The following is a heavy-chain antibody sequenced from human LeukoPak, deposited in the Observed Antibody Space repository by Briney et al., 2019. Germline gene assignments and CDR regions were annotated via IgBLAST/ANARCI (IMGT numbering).Heavy chain of an antibody. CDR3: ARQRNFDI. CDR2: LYPGDSDT. V-gene: IGHV5-51*01. Sequence: GASLKISCQASGSTFTSYWIGWVRQLPGKGLEWMGGLYPGDSDTRYSPSFQGQVTISADKSITTAYLQWNSLKASDTAMYYCARQRNFDIWGQGTMVTVSS. CDR1: GSTFTSYW. J-gene: IGHJ3*02.